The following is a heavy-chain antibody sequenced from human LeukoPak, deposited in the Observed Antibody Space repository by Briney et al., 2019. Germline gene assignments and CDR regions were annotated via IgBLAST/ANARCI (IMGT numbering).Heavy chain of an antibody. Sequence: SETLSLTCAVYAGSFSGYYWRWIRQPPGKGLEWIGEINHIGSTNYNPSLKSRVTISVDTSKNQFSLKLSSVTAADTAVYYCARGYYDSSGYYPFDYWGQGTLVTVSS. V-gene: IGHV4-34*01. CDR1: AGSFSGYY. J-gene: IGHJ4*02. CDR3: ARGYYDSSGYYPFDY. CDR2: INHIGST. D-gene: IGHD3-22*01.